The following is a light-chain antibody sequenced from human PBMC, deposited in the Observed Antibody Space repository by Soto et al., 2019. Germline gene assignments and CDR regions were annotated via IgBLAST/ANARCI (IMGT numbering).Light chain of an antibody. V-gene: IGLV1-47*02. CDR2: TND. Sequence: QLVLTQPPSASGTPGQRVTISCSGRFSNIGSNYVYWYQQLPGTAPKLLIFTNDQRTSGVPGRFSGSKSGTSASLAISGLRSEDEADYYCAVWDVSLRGWVFGGGTKLTVL. J-gene: IGLJ3*02. CDR1: FSNIGSNY. CDR3: AVWDVSLRGWV.